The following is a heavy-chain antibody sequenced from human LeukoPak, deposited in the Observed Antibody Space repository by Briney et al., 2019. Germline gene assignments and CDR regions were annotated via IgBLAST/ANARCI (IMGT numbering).Heavy chain of an antibody. CDR2: IYYSGST. CDR1: GGSISSYY. CDR3: ARHSIAAAGTDIDY. D-gene: IGHD6-13*01. J-gene: IGHJ4*02. Sequence: SETLSLTCTVSGGSISSYYWSWIRQPPGKGLEWIGSIYYSGSTYYNPSLKSRVTISVDTSRNQFSLKLSSVTAADTAVYYCARHSIAAAGTDIDYWGQGTLVTVSS. V-gene: IGHV4-59*05.